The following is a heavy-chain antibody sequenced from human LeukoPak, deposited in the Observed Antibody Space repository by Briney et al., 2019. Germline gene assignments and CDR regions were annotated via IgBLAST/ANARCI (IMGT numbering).Heavy chain of an antibody. CDR2: INPNTGGT. Sequence: GASVKVSCKASGYTFTSYDINWVRQATGQGLEWMGWINPNTGGTNYAQKFQGRVTMTRDTSSSTAYMELRRLKSNDTAVFYCARVRGFSGYAGFDYWGQGTLVTVSS. J-gene: IGHJ4*02. CDR1: GYTFTSYD. D-gene: IGHD3-22*01. CDR3: ARVRGFSGYAGFDY. V-gene: IGHV1-2*02.